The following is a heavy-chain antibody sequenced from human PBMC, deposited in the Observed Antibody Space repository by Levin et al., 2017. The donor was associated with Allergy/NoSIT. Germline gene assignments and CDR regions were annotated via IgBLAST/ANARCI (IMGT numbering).Heavy chain of an antibody. V-gene: IGHV3-23*01. Sequence: PGESLKISCAASGFTFRDYAMSWVRQAPGKGLEWVLGISGSGTKTYYAKSVKGRFTVSRDNTHNTPYLQMNSLSTQDTAVYYCVKGGATVTTKVGYFDLSGQGTLVSVSS. J-gene: IGHJ4*02. CDR2: ISGSGTKT. CDR1: GFTFRDYA. D-gene: IGHD4-17*01. CDR3: VKGGATVTTKVGYFDL.